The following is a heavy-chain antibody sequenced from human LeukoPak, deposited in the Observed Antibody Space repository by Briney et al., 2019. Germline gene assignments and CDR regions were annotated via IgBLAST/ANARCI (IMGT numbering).Heavy chain of an antibody. CDR2: ISGSGGST. D-gene: IGHD6-19*01. J-gene: IGHJ4*02. V-gene: IGHV3-23*01. Sequence: GGSLRLSCAASGFTFSSYAMTWVRQAPGKGLEWVSAISGSGGSTYYADSVKGRFTISRDNSKNTLYLQMNSLRAEDTAVYYCAKDPYIAVAGRGFDYWGQGTLVTVSS. CDR3: AKDPYIAVAGRGFDY. CDR1: GFTFSSYA.